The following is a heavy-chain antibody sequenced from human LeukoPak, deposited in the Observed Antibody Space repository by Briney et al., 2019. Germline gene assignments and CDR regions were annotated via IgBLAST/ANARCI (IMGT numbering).Heavy chain of an antibody. CDR3: ARDFSSSSTVYYYYYMDV. CDR2: ISYSGTT. CDR1: GGSISSSNW. V-gene: IGHV4-4*02. Sequence: PSGTLSLTCAVSGGSISSSNWWSWVRQPPGKGLEWIGTISYSGTTYYSPSLKSRVTISLDTSKNQFSLKLSSVTAADTAIYYCARDFSSSSTVYYYYYMDVWGKGTTVTVSS. J-gene: IGHJ6*03. D-gene: IGHD6-6*01.